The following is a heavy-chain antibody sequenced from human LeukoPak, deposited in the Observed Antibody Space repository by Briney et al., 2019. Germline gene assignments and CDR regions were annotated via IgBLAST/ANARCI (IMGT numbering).Heavy chain of an antibody. V-gene: IGHV3-21*01. CDR2: ISSSSSYI. J-gene: IGHJ2*01. Sequence: GSLRLSCAASGFTFSSYSMNWVRQAPGEGLEWVSSISSSSSYIYYADSVKGRFTISRDNAKNSLYLQMNSLRAEDTAVYYCARVSGVWYFDLWGRGTLVTVSS. CDR3: ARVSGVWYFDL. D-gene: IGHD6-25*01. CDR1: GFTFSSYS.